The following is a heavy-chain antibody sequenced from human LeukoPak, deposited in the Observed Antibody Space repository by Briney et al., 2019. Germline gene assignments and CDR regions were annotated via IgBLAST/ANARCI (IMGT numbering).Heavy chain of an antibody. V-gene: IGHV3-21*04. CDR1: GFTFSSYS. CDR3: AKGISGWLGDFDY. CDR2: ISSGSSYI. D-gene: IGHD6-19*01. Sequence: NPGGSLRLSCAASGFTFSSYSMNWVRQAPGKGLEWVSSISSGSSYIYYADSVKGRFTISRDNAKNSLYLQMNSLRTEDTALYYCAKGISGWLGDFDYWGQGTLVTVSS. J-gene: IGHJ4*02.